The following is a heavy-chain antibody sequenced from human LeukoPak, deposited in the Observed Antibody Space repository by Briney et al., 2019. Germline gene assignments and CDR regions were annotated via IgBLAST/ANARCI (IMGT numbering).Heavy chain of an antibody. Sequence: GGSLRLSCAASGFTFSSYAMHWVRQAPGKGLEWVAVISYDGSNKYCADSVKGRFTISRDNSENTLYLQMNSLRAEDTAVYYCASDSSGPDWGQGTLVTVSS. D-gene: IGHD3-22*01. CDR2: ISYDGSNK. CDR3: ASDSSGPD. V-gene: IGHV3-30-3*01. CDR1: GFTFSSYA. J-gene: IGHJ4*02.